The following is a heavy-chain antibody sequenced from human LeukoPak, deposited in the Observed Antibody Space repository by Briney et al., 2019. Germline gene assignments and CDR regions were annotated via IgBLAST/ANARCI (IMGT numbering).Heavy chain of an antibody. D-gene: IGHD5-18*01. CDR3: ARGRGYSFRPHPYYYYYMDV. V-gene: IGHV4-34*01. J-gene: IGHJ6*03. Sequence: SETLPLTCAVYGGSFSGYYWSWIRQPPGKGLEWIGEINHSGSTNYNPSLKSRVTISVDTSKNQFSLKLSSVTAADTAVYYCARGRGYSFRPHPYYYYYMDVWGKGTTVTVSS. CDR1: GGSFSGYY. CDR2: INHSGST.